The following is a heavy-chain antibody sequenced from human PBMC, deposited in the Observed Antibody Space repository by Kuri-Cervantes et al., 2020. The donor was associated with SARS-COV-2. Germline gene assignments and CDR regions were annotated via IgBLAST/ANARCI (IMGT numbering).Heavy chain of an antibody. D-gene: IGHD1-1*01. J-gene: IGHJ6*02. CDR2: IYSGGST. V-gene: IGHV3-66*01. Sequence: GGSLRLSCAASGFTVSSNYMSWVRQAPGKGLEWVSVIYSGGSTYYADSVKGRFTISRDNSKNTLYLQMNSLRAEDTAVYCCARYGAVERDYYYYYGMDVWGQGTTVTVSS. CDR1: GFTVSSNY. CDR3: ARYGAVERDYYYYYGMDV.